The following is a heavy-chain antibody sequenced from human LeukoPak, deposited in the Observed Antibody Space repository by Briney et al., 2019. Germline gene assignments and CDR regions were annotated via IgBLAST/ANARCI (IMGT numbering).Heavy chain of an antibody. CDR2: ISSSSSTI. Sequence: PGGSLRLSCAASGFTFSSYSMNWVRQAPGKGLEWVPYISSSSSTIYYADSVKGRFTISRDNAKNSLYLQMNSLRDEDTAVYYCARDLPQPSDYDYVWGSYRTFDGMDVWGQGTTVTVSS. CDR1: GFTFSSYS. J-gene: IGHJ6*02. D-gene: IGHD3-16*02. CDR3: ARDLPQPSDYDYVWGSYRTFDGMDV. V-gene: IGHV3-48*02.